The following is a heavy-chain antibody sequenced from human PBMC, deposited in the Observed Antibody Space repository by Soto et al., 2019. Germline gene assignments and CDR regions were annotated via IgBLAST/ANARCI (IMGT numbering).Heavy chain of an antibody. CDR3: ARDDGDYGFDY. Sequence: SETLSLTCTVSGGSISSYYWSWIRQPPGKGLERIGYIYYSGSTNYNPSLKSRVTMSVDTSKNQFSLKLSSVTAADTAVYYCARDDGDYGFDYWGQGTLVTVSS. J-gene: IGHJ4*02. D-gene: IGHD4-17*01. CDR2: IYYSGST. V-gene: IGHV4-59*01. CDR1: GGSISSYY.